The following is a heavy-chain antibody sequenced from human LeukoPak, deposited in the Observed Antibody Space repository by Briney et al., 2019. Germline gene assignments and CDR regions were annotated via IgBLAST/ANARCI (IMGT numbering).Heavy chain of an antibody. Sequence: GGSLRLSCAASGFTFNSYGIHWVRQAPGKGLEWVSFIRYDGITKYYVDSVKGRFTLSRDNSKNTVYLQMNSLRDEDTAVYYCARDSEGGYKTYYYYMDVWGKGTTVTVSS. CDR2: IRYDGITK. D-gene: IGHD5-24*01. J-gene: IGHJ6*03. CDR3: ARDSEGGYKTYYYYMDV. V-gene: IGHV3-30*02. CDR1: GFTFNSYG.